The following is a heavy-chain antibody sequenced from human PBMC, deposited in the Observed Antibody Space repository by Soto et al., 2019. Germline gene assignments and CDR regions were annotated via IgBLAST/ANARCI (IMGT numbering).Heavy chain of an antibody. J-gene: IGHJ4*02. Sequence: PRQRLEWMGWINAGNGNTKYSQKFQGRVTITRDTSASTAYMELSSLRSEDTAVYYCARELMFSRGGFDYWGQGTLVTVSS. CDR3: ARELMFSRGGFDY. D-gene: IGHD3-10*01. CDR2: INAGNGNT. V-gene: IGHV1-3*01.